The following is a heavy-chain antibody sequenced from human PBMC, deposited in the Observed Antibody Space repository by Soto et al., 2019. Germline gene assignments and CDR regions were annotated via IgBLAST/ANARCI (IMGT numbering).Heavy chain of an antibody. Sequence: ASVKVSCKASGFTFTSSAVQWVRQARGQRLEWIGWIVVGSGNTNYAQKFQERVTITRDMSTSTAYMELSSLRSEDTAVYYCAADLPMVRGLLSYYYYGMDVWGQGTTVTVSS. J-gene: IGHJ6*02. D-gene: IGHD3-10*01. CDR1: GFTFTSSA. CDR3: AADLPMVRGLLSYYYYGMDV. V-gene: IGHV1-58*01. CDR2: IVVGSGNT.